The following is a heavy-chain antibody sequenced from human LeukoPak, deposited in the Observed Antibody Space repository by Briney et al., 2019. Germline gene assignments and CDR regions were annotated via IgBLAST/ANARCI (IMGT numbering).Heavy chain of an antibody. V-gene: IGHV4-59*08. CDR1: GGSISTYY. J-gene: IGHJ5*02. CDR2: IYYTGST. Sequence: PSETLSLTCTVSGGSISTYYWSWIRQPPGKGLEWIGYIYYTGSTNYNPSLKSRVTISVDTSKNQFSLKLSSVTAADTAVYYCARHCSGGGCYYWFDPWGQGTLVTVSS. CDR3: ARHCSGGGCYYWFDP. D-gene: IGHD2-15*01.